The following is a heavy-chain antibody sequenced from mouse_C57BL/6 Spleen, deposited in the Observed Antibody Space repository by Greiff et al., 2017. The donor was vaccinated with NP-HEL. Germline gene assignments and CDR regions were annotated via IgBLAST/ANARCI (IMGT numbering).Heavy chain of an antibody. CDR1: GYTFTSYW. Sequence: QVQLQQPGAELVMPGASVKLSCKASGYTFTSYWMHWVKQRPGQGLEWIGEIDPSDSYTNYNQKFKGKSTLTVDKSSSTAYMQLSSLTSEDSAVYYCARDPRYYYGSSYLDYWGQGTTLTVSS. J-gene: IGHJ2*01. CDR2: IDPSDSYT. D-gene: IGHD1-1*01. V-gene: IGHV1-69*01. CDR3: ARDPRYYYGSSYLDY.